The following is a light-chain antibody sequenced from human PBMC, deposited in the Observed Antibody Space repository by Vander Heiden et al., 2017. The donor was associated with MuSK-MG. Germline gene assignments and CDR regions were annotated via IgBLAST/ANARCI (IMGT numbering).Light chain of an antibody. V-gene: IGKV1-9*01. CDR3: QQLNTYPLS. CDR1: QGISSY. J-gene: IGKJ4*01. CDR2: AAS. Sequence: DIQLTQSPSFLSASVGDRVTITCRASQGISSYLAWYQQKPGKAPKLLIYAASTLHSGVPSRFSGSGSGTEFTLTISNLQPEDFATYYCQQLNTYPLSFGGGAKVEIK.